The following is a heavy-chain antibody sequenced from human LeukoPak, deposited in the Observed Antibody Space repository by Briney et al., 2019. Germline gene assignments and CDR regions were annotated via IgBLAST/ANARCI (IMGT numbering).Heavy chain of an antibody. Sequence: KAGGSLRLSCAASGFTFSNAWMSWVRQAPGKGLEWVGRIKSKTDGGTTDYAAPVKGRFTISRDDSKNTLYLQMNSLKTEDTAMYYCTAQRYYYGSGSTDYWGQGTLVTVSS. J-gene: IGHJ4*02. CDR3: TAQRYYYGSGSTDY. CDR1: GFTFSNAW. V-gene: IGHV3-15*01. CDR2: IKSKTDGGTT. D-gene: IGHD3-10*01.